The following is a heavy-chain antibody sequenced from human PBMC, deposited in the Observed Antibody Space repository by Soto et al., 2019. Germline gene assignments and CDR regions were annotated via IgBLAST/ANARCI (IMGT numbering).Heavy chain of an antibody. J-gene: IGHJ4*02. CDR2: IYHSGST. CDR1: GGSISSGGYS. D-gene: IGHD5-12*01. Sequence: QLQLQESGSGLVKPSQTLSLTCAVSGGSISSGGYSWSWIRQPPGKGLEWIGYIYHSGSTYYNPSRKSRVTISVERSKNQFSLKRSSVNAADTAVYYCAAGGGLPRYYWGQGTLVTVSS. CDR3: AAGGGLPRYY. V-gene: IGHV4-30-2*01.